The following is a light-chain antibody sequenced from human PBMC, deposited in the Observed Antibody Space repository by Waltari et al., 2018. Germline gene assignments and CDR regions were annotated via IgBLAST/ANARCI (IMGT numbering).Light chain of an antibody. CDR3: QTADLGGDVV. CDR1: SLSTQF. V-gene: IGLV3-25*03. Sequence: SYEVTQPPSVSVSPGQTARITCSGVSLSTQFVYWYQQKSGPAPVLVIFKDTERASGIPERFSGSTSGTIVTLTINGVQAQDEADYYCQTADLGGDVVFGGGTKLTVL. J-gene: IGLJ2*01. CDR2: KDT.